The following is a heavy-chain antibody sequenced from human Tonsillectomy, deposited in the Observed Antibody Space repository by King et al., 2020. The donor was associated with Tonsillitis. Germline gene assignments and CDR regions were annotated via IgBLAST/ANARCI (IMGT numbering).Heavy chain of an antibody. D-gene: IGHD3-10*01. J-gene: IGHJ5*02. CDR1: GYTFTNYG. CDR3: ARGDYGSVLYNWFDP. CDR2: ISAYNGNT. Sequence: VQLVQSGAEVKKPGASVKVSCKASGYTFTNYGISWVRQAPGQGLEWMGWISAYNGNTKYAQKFQGRVTMTTDTSKSTAYMELRSLRSDDTAVYFCARGDYGSVLYNWFDPWGQGTLVTVSS. V-gene: IGHV1-18*01.